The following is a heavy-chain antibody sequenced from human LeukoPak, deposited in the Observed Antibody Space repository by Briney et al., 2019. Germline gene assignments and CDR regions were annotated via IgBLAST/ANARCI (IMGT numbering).Heavy chain of an antibody. CDR1: GGSISSYY. D-gene: IGHD6-19*01. CDR2: IYYSWST. CDR3: ARLDKSSGLGFDY. Sequence: SETLSLTCTVSGGSISSYYWSWIRQPPGKGLEWIGYIYYSWSTNYNPSLKSRVTISVDTSKNQFSLKLSSVTAADTAVYYCARLDKSSGLGFDYWGQGTLVTVSS. J-gene: IGHJ4*02. V-gene: IGHV4-59*01.